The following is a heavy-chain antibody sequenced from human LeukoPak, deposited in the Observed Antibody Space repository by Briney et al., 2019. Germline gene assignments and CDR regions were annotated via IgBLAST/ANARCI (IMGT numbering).Heavy chain of an antibody. CDR1: GFTFSNFE. Sequence: GGSLRLSCKASGFTFSNFEMNWVRQAPGKGLEWVSYISSSGSTIYYADSVKGRFTISRDNAKNSLYLQMNSLRAEDTAVYYCAELGITMIGGVWGKGTTVTISS. V-gene: IGHV3-48*03. J-gene: IGHJ6*04. CDR2: ISSSGSTI. D-gene: IGHD3-10*02. CDR3: AELGITMIGGV.